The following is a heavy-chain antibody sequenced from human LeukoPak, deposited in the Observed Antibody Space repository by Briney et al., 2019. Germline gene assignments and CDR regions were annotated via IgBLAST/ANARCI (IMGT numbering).Heavy chain of an antibody. CDR3: ARGEGAVAGVHNNWFDP. J-gene: IGHJ5*02. V-gene: IGHV3-74*01. D-gene: IGHD6-19*01. CDR1: GFTFSNYW. Sequence: GGSLRLSCAASGFTFSNYWMHWVRQAPGKGLVWVSRINSDESSTRYADSVKGRFTISRDNAKNTLYLQVNSLRAEDTAVYCCARGEGAVAGVHNNWFDPWGQGTLVTVSS. CDR2: INSDESST.